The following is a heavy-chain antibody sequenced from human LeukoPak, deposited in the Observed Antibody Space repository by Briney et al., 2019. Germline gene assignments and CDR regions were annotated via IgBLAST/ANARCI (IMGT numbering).Heavy chain of an antibody. CDR2: MNPNSGGT. D-gene: IGHD3-10*01. J-gene: IGHJ4*02. CDR1: GYTFTSYG. Sequence: ASVKVSCKASGYTFTSYGISWVRQAPGQGLEWMGWMNPNSGGTDYPQKFQGRVTMTRDTSITTAYKELSRLTSDDTAVYYCAAWGGYGSVSYFDYWGQGTLVTVSS. CDR3: AAWGGYGSVSYFDY. V-gene: IGHV1-2*02.